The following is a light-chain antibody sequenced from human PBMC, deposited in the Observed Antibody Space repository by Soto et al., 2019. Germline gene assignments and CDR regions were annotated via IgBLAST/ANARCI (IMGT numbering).Light chain of an antibody. Sequence: QSALTQPASVSGSPGQSITISCTGTSSDVGSYNFVSWYQHHPGKAPQLMIYEGNERPSGISDRFSGFKSGNTASLTISGLQAEDEADYYCCSYAGSSTFVVFGGGTKLTVL. CDR3: CSYAGSSTFVV. CDR2: EGN. J-gene: IGLJ2*01. CDR1: SSDVGSYNF. V-gene: IGLV2-23*03.